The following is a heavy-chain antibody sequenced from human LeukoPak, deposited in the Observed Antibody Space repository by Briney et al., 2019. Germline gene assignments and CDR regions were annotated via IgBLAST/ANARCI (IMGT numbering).Heavy chain of an antibody. V-gene: IGHV3-23*01. D-gene: IGHD1-14*01. CDR2: ISNSDGTT. J-gene: IGHJ4*02. Sequence: GGSLRLSCAVSGFTFSSYAMSWVRQAPGKGLEWVSTISNSDGTTYYADSVKGRFTISRDDSENTLSLQMNSLRADDTAVYYCAKATGYLLWGQGTLVTVSS. CDR3: AKATGYLL. CDR1: GFTFSSYA.